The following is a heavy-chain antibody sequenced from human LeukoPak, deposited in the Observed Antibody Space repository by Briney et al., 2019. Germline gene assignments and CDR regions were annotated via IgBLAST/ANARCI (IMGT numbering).Heavy chain of an antibody. V-gene: IGHV1-18*01. Sequence: GASVKVSCKASGYTFTSYGISWVRQAPGQGLEWMGWISAYNGNTNYAQKLQGRVTMTTDTSTSTAYMELRSLRSEDTAVYYCARDQSRLLWFGELLPTYWGQGTLVTVSS. J-gene: IGHJ4*02. CDR1: GYTFTSYG. D-gene: IGHD3-10*01. CDR2: ISAYNGNT. CDR3: ARDQSRLLWFGELLPTY.